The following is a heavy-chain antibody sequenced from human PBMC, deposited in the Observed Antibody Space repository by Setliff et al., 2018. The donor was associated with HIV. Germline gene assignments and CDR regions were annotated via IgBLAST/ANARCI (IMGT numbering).Heavy chain of an antibody. CDR3: SRVPYRSAWFSGGHDAFDI. V-gene: IGHV1-18*01. CDR2: ISGFNGNT. CDR1: GYSFARYG. D-gene: IGHD6-19*01. Sequence: WASVKVSCKASGYSFARYGLSWVRQAPGQGLEWMGWISGFNGNTKYAQSFQDRVAMTTETATSTAYMEMRSLGSDDTAVYLCSRVPYRSAWFSGGHDAFDIWGQGTMVTVSS. J-gene: IGHJ3*02.